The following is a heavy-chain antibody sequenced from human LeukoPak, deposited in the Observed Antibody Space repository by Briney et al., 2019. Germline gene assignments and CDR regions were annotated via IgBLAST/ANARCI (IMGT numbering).Heavy chain of an antibody. J-gene: IGHJ4*02. CDR1: GGSISSSSYY. CDR3: ARGRVSWHYFDY. V-gene: IGHV4-61*02. Sequence: SETLSLTCTVSGGSISSSSYYWSFIRQPAGKGLEWIGRISTSGSSKYNPSLESRVTMSVDTSKNQFSLKVTSVTAADTAMYYCARGRVSWHYFDYWGQGTLLTVSS. D-gene: IGHD5/OR15-5a*01. CDR2: ISTSGSS.